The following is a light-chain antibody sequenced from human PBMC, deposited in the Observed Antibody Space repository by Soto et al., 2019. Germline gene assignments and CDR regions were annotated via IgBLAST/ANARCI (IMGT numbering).Light chain of an antibody. CDR1: QTIVTY. CDR2: AAS. Sequence: IRMTDSPSSFCAATGDRVTITCLASQTIVTYLNWYQQKPGKVPKLLIYAASTLQSGVPSRFSGSGSGTDFTLTISSLQPEDVASYYCQKYNSAPLTFGGGTKVDIK. V-gene: IGKV1-27*01. CDR3: QKYNSAPLT. J-gene: IGKJ4*01.